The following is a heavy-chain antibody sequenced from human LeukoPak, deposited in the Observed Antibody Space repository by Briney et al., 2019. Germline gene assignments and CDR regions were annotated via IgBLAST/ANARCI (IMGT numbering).Heavy chain of an antibody. D-gene: IGHD2-8*01. CDR1: GGSISSYY. Sequence: SETLSLTCTVSGGSISSYYWSWIRQHPGKGLEWIGYIYYSGSTYYNPSLKSRVTISVDTSKNQFSLKLSSVTAADTAVYYCASTKPSYYYYGMDVWGQGTTVTVSS. CDR2: IYYSGST. V-gene: IGHV4-59*06. J-gene: IGHJ6*02. CDR3: ASTKPSYYYYGMDV.